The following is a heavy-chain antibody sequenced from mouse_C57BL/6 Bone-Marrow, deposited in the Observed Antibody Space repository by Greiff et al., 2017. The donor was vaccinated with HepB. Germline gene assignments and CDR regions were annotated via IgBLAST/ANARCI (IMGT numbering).Heavy chain of an antibody. CDR2: INPYNGGT. CDR1: GYTFTDYY. Sequence: VHVKQSGPVLVKPGASVKMSCKASGYTFTDYYMNWVKQSHGKSLEWIGVINPYNGGTSYNQKFKGKATLTVDKSSSTAYMELNSLTSEDSAVYYCARGLLRSLDYWGQGTTLTVSS. V-gene: IGHV1-19*01. CDR3: ARGLLRSLDY. D-gene: IGHD1-1*01. J-gene: IGHJ2*01.